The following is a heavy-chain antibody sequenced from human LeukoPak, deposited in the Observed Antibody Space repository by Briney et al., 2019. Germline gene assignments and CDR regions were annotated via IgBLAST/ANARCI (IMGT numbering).Heavy chain of an antibody. CDR1: GGTFSSYA. J-gene: IGHJ4*02. D-gene: IGHD3-9*01. CDR3: ARNYDILTGYYSPFDY. CDR2: IIPILGIA. V-gene: IGHV1-69*04. Sequence: SVKVSCKASGGTFSSYAISWVRQAPGQGLEWMGRIIPILGIANYAQKFQGRVTITADKSTSTAYMELSSLRSEGTAVYYCARNYDILTGYYSPFDYWGQGTLVTVSS.